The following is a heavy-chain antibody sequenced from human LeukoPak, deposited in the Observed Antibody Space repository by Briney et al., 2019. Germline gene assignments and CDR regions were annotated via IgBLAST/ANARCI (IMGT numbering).Heavy chain of an antibody. J-gene: IGHJ3*02. CDR3: ARGDYYDSSGYYHDAFDI. CDR2: IKQDGSEK. CDR1: GFTFNTYW. D-gene: IGHD3-22*01. Sequence: GGSLRLSCAASGFTFNTYWMSWVRQAPGKGLEWVANIKQDGSEKYYVDSVKGRFTISRDNAKNSLYLQMNSLRAEDTAVYYCARGDYYDSSGYYHDAFDIWGQGTMVTVSS. V-gene: IGHV3-7*01.